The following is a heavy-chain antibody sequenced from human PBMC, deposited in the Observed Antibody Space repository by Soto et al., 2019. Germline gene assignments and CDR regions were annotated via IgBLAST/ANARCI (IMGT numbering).Heavy chain of an antibody. J-gene: IGHJ6*03. V-gene: IGHV1-3*01. CDR1: GYTFTSYA. CDR3: ARDINYGDSYYYYYYMDV. D-gene: IGHD4-17*01. CDR2: INAGNGNT. Sequence: ASVKVSCKASGYTFTSYAMHWVRQAPGQRLEWMGWINAGNGNTKYSQKFQGRVTITRDTSASTAYMELSSLRSEDTSVYYCARDINYGDSYYYYYYMDVWGKGTTVTVSS.